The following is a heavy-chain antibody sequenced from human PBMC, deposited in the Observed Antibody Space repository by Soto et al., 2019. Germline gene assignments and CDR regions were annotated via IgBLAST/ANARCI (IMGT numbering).Heavy chain of an antibody. CDR1: GFTFSSYA. CDR2: ISYDGSNK. V-gene: IGHV3-30-3*01. D-gene: IGHD3-22*01. J-gene: IGHJ3*02. CDR3: ARGIDYYDSSGYYVDAFDI. Sequence: SGFTFSSYAMHWVRQAPGKGLEWVAVISYDGSNKYYADSVKGRFTISRDNSKNTLYLQMNSLRAEDTAVYYCARGIDYYDSSGYYVDAFDIWGQGTMVTVSS.